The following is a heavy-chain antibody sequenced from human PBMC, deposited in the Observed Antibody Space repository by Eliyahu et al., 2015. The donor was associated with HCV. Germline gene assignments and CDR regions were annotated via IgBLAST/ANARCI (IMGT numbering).Heavy chain of an antibody. CDR1: GFSLSRYG. Sequence: QVQLVESGGGVVQPGRSLXXSCAAXGFSLSRYGMPWVRQAPGKGLEWVAVIWYDGSSKYYADSVKGRFTISRDNSKNTVYLQMDSLRVEDTAVYFCARDPADTSGWYGDLWGQGTLVTVSS. J-gene: IGHJ1*01. V-gene: IGHV3-33*01. D-gene: IGHD6-13*01. CDR3: ARDPADTSGWYGDL. CDR2: IWYDGSSK.